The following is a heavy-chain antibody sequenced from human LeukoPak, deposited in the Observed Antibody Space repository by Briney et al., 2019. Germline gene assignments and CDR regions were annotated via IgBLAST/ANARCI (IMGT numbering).Heavy chain of an antibody. V-gene: IGHV3-9*03. CDR1: GFTFSNYA. CDR3: AKGKVGNVEMATYFDY. CDR2: ISWNSGSI. D-gene: IGHD5-24*01. J-gene: IGHJ4*02. Sequence: GGSLRLSCAASGFTFSNYAMSWVRQAPGKGLEWVSGISWNSGSIGYADSVKGRFTISRDNAKNSLYLQMNSLRAEDMALYYCAKGKVGNVEMATYFDYWGQGTLVTVSS.